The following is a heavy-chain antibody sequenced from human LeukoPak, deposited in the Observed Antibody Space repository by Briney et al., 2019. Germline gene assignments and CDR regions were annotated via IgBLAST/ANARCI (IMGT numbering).Heavy chain of an antibody. V-gene: IGHV4-34*01. CDR3: ARGGGDWYIDS. D-gene: IGHD3-9*01. CDR1: GGSFSGYY. Sequence: PSETLSLTCAVYGGSFSGYYWSWIRQPPGKGLEWIGEINHSGSTNYNPSLKSRVTISVGTSKNQFSLWLSSVTAADTAVYFCARGGGDWYIDSWGQGTLVTVSS. CDR2: INHSGST. J-gene: IGHJ5*01.